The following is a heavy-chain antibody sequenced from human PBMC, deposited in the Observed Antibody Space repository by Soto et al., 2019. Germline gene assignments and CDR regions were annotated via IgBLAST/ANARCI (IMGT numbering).Heavy chain of an antibody. J-gene: IGHJ4*02. V-gene: IGHV4-61*08. Sequence: PSETLSLTCAVSGGSISSGGYSWTWIRQPPGKGLEWIGFIYYSGSTSYNPSLKSRVTISVDTSKNQFSLRLSSVTAADTAVYYCARYSGTYYVYWGQGTLVTVSS. CDR2: IYYSGST. D-gene: IGHD1-26*01. CDR3: ARYSGTYYVY. CDR1: GGSISSGGYS.